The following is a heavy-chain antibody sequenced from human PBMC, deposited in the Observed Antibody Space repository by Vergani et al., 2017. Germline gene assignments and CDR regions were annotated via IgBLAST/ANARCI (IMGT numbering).Heavy chain of an antibody. D-gene: IGHD3-10*01. V-gene: IGHV1-69*11. CDR2: IIPILGTA. J-gene: IGHJ5*02. CDR1: GGTFSSYA. CDR3: ARDQGAHLWFGELMRGSSFDP. Sequence: QVQLVQSGAEVKKPGSSVKVSCKASGGTFSSYAISWVRQAPGQGLEWMGRIIPILGTANYAQKFQGRVTITAGESTGTAYMELGSLGSEDTAVYYCARDQGAHLWFGELMRGSSFDPWGQGTLVTVSS.